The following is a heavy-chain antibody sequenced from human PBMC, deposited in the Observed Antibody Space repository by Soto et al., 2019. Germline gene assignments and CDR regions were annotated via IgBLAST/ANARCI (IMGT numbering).Heavy chain of an antibody. D-gene: IGHD2-15*01. Sequence: SETLSLTCTVSRGSISSYYWTWIRQPPGKGLEWIGYVYYSGSANYNPSLKSRVTVSVDTSKNQLSLRVNSVTAADTAVYYCLRVVEAATRHTDSDSWGQGILVTVSS. V-gene: IGHV4-59*08. CDR3: LRVVEAATRHTDSDS. J-gene: IGHJ4*02. CDR1: RGSISSYY. CDR2: VYYSGSA.